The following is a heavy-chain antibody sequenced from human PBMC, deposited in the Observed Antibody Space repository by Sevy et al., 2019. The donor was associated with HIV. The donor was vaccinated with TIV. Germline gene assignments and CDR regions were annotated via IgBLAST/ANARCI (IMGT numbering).Heavy chain of an antibody. V-gene: IGHV3-30*18. J-gene: IGHJ1*01. D-gene: IGHD3-10*01. CDR2: ISYDGNNK. CDR3: AKDHNLWSEGGFLHH. Sequence: GGSLRLSCAASGFTFSSYGIHWVRQAPGKGLEWVAVISYDGNNKYYADSVKGRFTVSRDNSKNTLYVQMNSLRAEDTAVYYCAKDHNLWSEGGFLHHWGQGTLVTVSS. CDR1: GFTFSSYG.